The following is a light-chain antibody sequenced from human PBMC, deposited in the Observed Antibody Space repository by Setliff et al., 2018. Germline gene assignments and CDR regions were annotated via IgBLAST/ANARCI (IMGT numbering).Light chain of an antibody. Sequence: QSALAQPRSVSGSPGQSVTISCTGTSSDVGDYNYVSWYQQHPGKAPKLMIYDVSKRPSGVPDRFSGSKSGNTASLTISGLQAEDEADYYCCSYAGSYTYYVFGTGTKVT. J-gene: IGLJ1*01. CDR3: CSYAGSYTYYV. CDR1: SSDVGDYNY. V-gene: IGLV2-11*01. CDR2: DVS.